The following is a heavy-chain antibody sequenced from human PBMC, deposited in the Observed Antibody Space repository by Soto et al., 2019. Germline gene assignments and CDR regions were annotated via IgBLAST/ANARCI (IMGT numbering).Heavy chain of an antibody. CDR2: IIPIFGTA. V-gene: IGHV1-69*13. J-gene: IGHJ4*02. CDR1: GGTFSSYA. Sequence: GASVKVSCKASGGTFSSYAISWVRQAPGQGLEWMGGIIPIFGTANYAQKFQGRVTITADESTSTAYMELSSLRSEDTAVYYCARSGSYCGGDCYSNIDYWGQGTLVTVSS. D-gene: IGHD2-21*02. CDR3: ARSGSYCGGDCYSNIDY.